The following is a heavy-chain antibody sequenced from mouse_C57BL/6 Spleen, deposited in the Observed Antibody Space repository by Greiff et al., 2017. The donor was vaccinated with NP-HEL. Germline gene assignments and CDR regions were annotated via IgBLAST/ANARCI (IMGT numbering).Heavy chain of an antibody. CDR2: IHPNSGST. Sequence: QVQLQQSGAELVKPGASVKLSCKASGYTFTSYWMHWVKQRPGQGLEWIGMIHPNSGSTNYNEKFKSKATLTVDKSSSTAYMQLSSLTSEDSAVYYCARPYYGSSNWYFDVWGTGTTVTVSS. D-gene: IGHD1-1*01. CDR1: GYTFTSYW. J-gene: IGHJ1*03. V-gene: IGHV1-64*01. CDR3: ARPYYGSSNWYFDV.